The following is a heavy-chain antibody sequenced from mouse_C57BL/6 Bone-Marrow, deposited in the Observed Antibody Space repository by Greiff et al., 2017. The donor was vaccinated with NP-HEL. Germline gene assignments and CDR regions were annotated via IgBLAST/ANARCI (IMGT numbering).Heavy chain of an antibody. V-gene: IGHV1-55*01. CDR2: ICPGSGST. Sequence: VQLQQPGAELVQPGASVKMSCTASGYTFTSYWITWVQQTPGQGLEWIADICPGSGSTNYNEKFKSKATLTVDTSSSTAYMQLSSLTSEDSAVYYCAREPTYFDYWGQGTTLTVSS. CDR1: GYTFTSYW. J-gene: IGHJ2*01. CDR3: AREPTYFDY.